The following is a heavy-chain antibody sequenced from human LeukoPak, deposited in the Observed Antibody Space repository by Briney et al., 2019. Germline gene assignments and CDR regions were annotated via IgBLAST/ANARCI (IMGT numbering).Heavy chain of an antibody. D-gene: IGHD3-22*01. CDR1: GGSISSSSYY. CDR2: IYYSGST. Sequence: PSETLSLTCTVSGGSISSSSYYWGWIRQPPGKGLEWIGSIYYSGSTYYNPSLKSRVTISVDTSKNQFSLKLSSVTAAGTAVYYCTRVPYYYDNSGYYGMDYWGQGTLVTVSS. J-gene: IGHJ4*02. CDR3: TRVPYYYDNSGYYGMDY. V-gene: IGHV4-39*01.